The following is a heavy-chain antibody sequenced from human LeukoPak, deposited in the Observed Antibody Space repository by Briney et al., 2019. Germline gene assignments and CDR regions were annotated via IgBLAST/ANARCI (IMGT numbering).Heavy chain of an antibody. Sequence: SETLSLTCTVSHYSISSNYYWGWIRQPPGKGLEWIGSIYHSGSTYYNPSLKSRVTISVDTSKNQFSLKLTSVTAADTAVYYCARSSGYMSYWGQGPLVTVSS. CDR3: ARSSGYMSY. V-gene: IGHV4-38-2*02. CDR1: HYSISSNYY. J-gene: IGHJ4*02. CDR2: IYHSGST. D-gene: IGHD3-22*01.